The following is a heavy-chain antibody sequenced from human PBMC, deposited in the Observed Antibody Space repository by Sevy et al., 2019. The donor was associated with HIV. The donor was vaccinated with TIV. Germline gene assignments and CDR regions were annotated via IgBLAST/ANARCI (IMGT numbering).Heavy chain of an antibody. V-gene: IGHV1-2*06. CDR2: INPNSGGT. CDR1: GYTFTGYY. Sequence: ASVKVSCKASGYTFTGYYMHWVRQAPGQGLEWMGRINPNSGGTNYAQKFQGRVTMTRDTSISTAYMELSRLRSDDTAVYYCERGFYYDSKGGYFDYWGQGTLVTVSS. CDR3: ERGFYYDSKGGYFDY. D-gene: IGHD3-22*01. J-gene: IGHJ4*02.